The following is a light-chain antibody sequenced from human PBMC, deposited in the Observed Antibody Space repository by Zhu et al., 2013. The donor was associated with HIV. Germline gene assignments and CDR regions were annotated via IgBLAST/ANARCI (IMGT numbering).Light chain of an antibody. CDR3: QQYNNWPPWT. CDR2: GAS. V-gene: IGKV3-15*01. CDR1: QSVSSSY. J-gene: IGKJ1*01. Sequence: EIVMTQSPATLSASPGERATLSCRASQSVSSSYLAWYQQKPGQAPRLLIYGASTRATGIPGRFSGSGSGTDFTLTISSLQSEDFAVYYCQQYNNWPPWTFGQGTKVEIK.